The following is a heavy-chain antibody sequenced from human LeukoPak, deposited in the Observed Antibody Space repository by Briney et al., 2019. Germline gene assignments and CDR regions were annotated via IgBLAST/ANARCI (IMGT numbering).Heavy chain of an antibody. V-gene: IGHV3-13*01. CDR2: IGFAGDT. J-gene: IGHJ4*02. CDR3: VRVVPYCSGGSCSPYFDY. D-gene: IGHD2-15*01. Sequence: GGSLRLSCAASGFTFSNYDMHWVRQATGKGLEWVSAIGFAGDTYYPGSVKGRFTISRENVKNSLYLQMNSLRAEDTAVYYCVRVVPYCSGGSCSPYFDYWGRGTLVTVSS. CDR1: GFTFSNYD.